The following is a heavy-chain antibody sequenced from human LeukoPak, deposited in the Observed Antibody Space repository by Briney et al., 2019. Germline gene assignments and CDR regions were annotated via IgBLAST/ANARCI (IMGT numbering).Heavy chain of an antibody. Sequence: GGSLRLSCAASGFTFSSYGMHWVRQAPGKGLEWVAVISYDGSNKYYADSVKGRFTISRDNSKNTLYLQMNSLRAEDTAVYYCAKDNIAVAGGINYYYMDVWGKGTTVTISS. CDR2: ISYDGSNK. CDR1: GFTFSSYG. D-gene: IGHD6-19*01. J-gene: IGHJ6*03. V-gene: IGHV3-30*18. CDR3: AKDNIAVAGGINYYYMDV.